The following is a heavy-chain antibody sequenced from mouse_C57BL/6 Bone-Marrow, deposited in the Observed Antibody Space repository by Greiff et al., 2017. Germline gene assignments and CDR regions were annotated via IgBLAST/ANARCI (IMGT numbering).Heavy chain of an antibody. CDR2: IHPNSGST. J-gene: IGHJ3*01. CDR1: GYTFTSYW. CDR3: ARGEHYDSSSYGAWFAY. Sequence: QVQLQQPGAELVKPGASVKLSCKASGYTFTSYWMHWVKQRPGQGLEWIGMIHPNSGSTNYNEKFKSKATLTVDKSSSTAYMQLSSLTSEDSAVYYCARGEHYDSSSYGAWFAYWGQGTLVTVSA. D-gene: IGHD1-1*01. V-gene: IGHV1-64*01.